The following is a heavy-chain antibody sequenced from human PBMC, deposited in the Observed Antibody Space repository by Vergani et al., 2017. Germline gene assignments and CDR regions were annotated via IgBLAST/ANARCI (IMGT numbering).Heavy chain of an antibody. D-gene: IGHD3-9*01. CDR2: IKSKTDGGTT. CDR3: TTDLYYDILTGYSHDAFDI. Sequence: EVQLVESGGGWVKPGGPLRLSCAASGFTFSNAWMTGARKPPGKGREWVGRIKSKTDGGTTDYAAPVKGRFTISRDDSKNTLYLQMNSLKTEDTAVYYCTTDLYYDILTGYSHDAFDIWGQGTMVTVSS. CDR1: GFTFSNAW. J-gene: IGHJ3*02. V-gene: IGHV3-15*01.